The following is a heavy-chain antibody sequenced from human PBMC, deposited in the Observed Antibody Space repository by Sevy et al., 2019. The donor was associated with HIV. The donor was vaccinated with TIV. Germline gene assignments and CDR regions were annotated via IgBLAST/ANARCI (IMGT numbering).Heavy chain of an antibody. Sequence: GGSLRLSCAASGFTFSSYSMNWVRQAPGKGLEWVSYISSSSSTIYYADSVKGRFTISRDNAKNSLYLQMNSLRDEDTAVYYCARAPIVGVPDNWFDPWGQGTLVTVSS. J-gene: IGHJ5*02. CDR2: ISSSSSTI. CDR3: ARAPIVGVPDNWFDP. CDR1: GFTFSSYS. D-gene: IGHD1-26*01. V-gene: IGHV3-48*02.